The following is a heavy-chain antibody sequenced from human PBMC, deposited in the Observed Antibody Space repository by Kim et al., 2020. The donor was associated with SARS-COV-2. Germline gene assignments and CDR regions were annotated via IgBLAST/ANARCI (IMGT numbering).Heavy chain of an antibody. Sequence: GGSLRLSCAASGFTFSSYSMHWVRQAPGKGLEWVAVISYDGSNKYYADSVKGRFTISRDNAKNTLYLQMNSLRAEDTAVYYCARDRPGCSSSRAGRGMDVWRRGTTVTVSS. D-gene: IGHD6-13*01. CDR2: ISYDGSNK. V-gene: IGHV3-30*04. J-gene: IGHJ6*02. CDR1: GFTFSSYS. CDR3: ARDRPGCSSSRAGRGMDV.